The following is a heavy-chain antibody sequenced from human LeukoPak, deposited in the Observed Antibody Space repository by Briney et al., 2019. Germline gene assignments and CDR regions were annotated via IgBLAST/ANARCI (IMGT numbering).Heavy chain of an antibody. Sequence: PSETLSLTCAVYGGSFSGYYWSWIRQPPGKGLEWIGEINHSGSTNYNPSLKGRVTISVDTSKNQFSLKLSSVTAADTAVYYCARTTTVTRKNDYWGQGTLVTVSS. CDR2: INHSGST. V-gene: IGHV4-34*01. J-gene: IGHJ4*02. D-gene: IGHD4-17*01. CDR3: ARTTTVTRKNDY. CDR1: GGSFSGYY.